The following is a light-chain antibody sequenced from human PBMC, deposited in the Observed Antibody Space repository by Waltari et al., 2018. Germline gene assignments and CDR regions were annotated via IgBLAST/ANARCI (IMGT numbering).Light chain of an antibody. CDR1: SSDVAGYNY. CDR2: EVS. Sequence: QSALTQPPSASGSPGQSVTISCTGTSSDVAGYNYVSWYQQHPGKAPKLMIYEVSKRPAGVPDRFSGSKSGNTASLTGSGLQAEDEADYYCSSYAGSDNFVIFGGGTKLTVL. J-gene: IGLJ2*01. CDR3: SSYAGSDNFVI. V-gene: IGLV2-8*01.